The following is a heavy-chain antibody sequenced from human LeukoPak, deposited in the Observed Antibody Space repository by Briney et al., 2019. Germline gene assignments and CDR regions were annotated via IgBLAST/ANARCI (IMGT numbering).Heavy chain of an antibody. V-gene: IGHV3-23*01. CDR2: LVGSGGGT. J-gene: IGHJ4*02. D-gene: IGHD2-8*01. CDR3: ANKWY. Sequence: PGGSLRLXCAASGFTFSSYAMNWVRQAPGKGLEWVSSLVGSGGGTFYADSVRGRFTISRDNSKNTLYLQMNSLRAEDSAVYYCANKWYWGQGTLVTVSS. CDR1: GFTFSSYA.